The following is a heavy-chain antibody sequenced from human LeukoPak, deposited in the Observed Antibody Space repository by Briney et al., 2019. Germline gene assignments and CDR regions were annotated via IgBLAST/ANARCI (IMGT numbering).Heavy chain of an antibody. Sequence: GGSLRLSCTASGFPISSHYISWVRQAPGKGLDWVSVIYRSGGTYFADSVKGRFTISRDDSQNTVSLQMNNLRAEDTAVYYCTRTIPPAHWGQGTLVTVSS. CDR3: TRTIPPAH. V-gene: IGHV3-53*01. D-gene: IGHD5-24*01. J-gene: IGHJ4*02. CDR1: GFPISSHY. CDR2: IYRSGGT.